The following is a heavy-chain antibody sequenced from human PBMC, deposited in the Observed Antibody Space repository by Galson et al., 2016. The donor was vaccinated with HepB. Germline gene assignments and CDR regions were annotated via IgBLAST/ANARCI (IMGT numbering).Heavy chain of an antibody. V-gene: IGHV1-69*13. Sequence: SVKVSCKASGVTFRSYIITWVRQAPGQGLELMGGIIPISHNVKSAQRFQGRVIITADASTSTAYMELSSLRPEDTAVYYCATKPRYCSGENCYYFGMDVWGQGTTVTVSS. CDR3: ATKPRYCSGENCYYFGMDV. CDR1: GVTFRSYI. CDR2: IIPISHNV. D-gene: IGHD2-15*01. J-gene: IGHJ6*02.